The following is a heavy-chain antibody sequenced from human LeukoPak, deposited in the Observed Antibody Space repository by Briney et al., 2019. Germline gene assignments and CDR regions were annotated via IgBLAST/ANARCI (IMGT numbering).Heavy chain of an antibody. Sequence: ASVKVSCKASGYTFTGYYMHWVRPAPGQGIEWMGWINPNSGGTNYAQKFQGRVTMTRDTSISTAYMELSRLRSDDTAVYYCARWGGTMVRGVIRAVDYWGQGTLVTVSS. V-gene: IGHV1-2*02. J-gene: IGHJ4*02. CDR2: INPNSGGT. CDR3: ARWGGTMVRGVIRAVDY. D-gene: IGHD3-10*01. CDR1: GYTFTGYY.